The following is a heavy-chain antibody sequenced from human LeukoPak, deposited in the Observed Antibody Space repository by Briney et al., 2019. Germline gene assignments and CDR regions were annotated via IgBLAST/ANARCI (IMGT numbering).Heavy chain of an antibody. CDR1: GFTFNTYA. J-gene: IGHJ4*02. CDR2: TSYDGSNK. D-gene: IGHD3-22*01. V-gene: IGHV3-30-3*01. Sequence: GRSLRLSCAASGFTFNTYAFHWVRQAPGKGLEWEAVTSYDGSNKYYADSVKDRYTISRDNSKNTLYLQMNSLRAEDTAVYYCTRDNYYASSGYYYIDYWGQGTLVTVSS. CDR3: TRDNYYASSGYYYIDY.